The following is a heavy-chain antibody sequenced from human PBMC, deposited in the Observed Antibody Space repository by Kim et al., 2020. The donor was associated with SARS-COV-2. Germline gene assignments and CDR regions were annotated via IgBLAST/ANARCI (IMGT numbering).Heavy chain of an antibody. Sequence: ADSGKDRFTISRDNYKNELYLQMTGLGAEDTAVYYCAGGDTSGYFYPFDYWGQGPLVTVSS. J-gene: IGHJ4*02. V-gene: IGHV3-30*01. CDR3: AGGDTSGYFYPFDY. D-gene: IGHD3-22*01.